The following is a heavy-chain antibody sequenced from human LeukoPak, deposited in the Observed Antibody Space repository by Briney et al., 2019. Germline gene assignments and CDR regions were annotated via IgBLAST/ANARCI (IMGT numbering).Heavy chain of an antibody. CDR2: AYYSGST. V-gene: IGHV4-59*01. CDR3: ASRSGRNYYGMDV. J-gene: IGHJ6*02. D-gene: IGHD3-10*01. CDR1: GGSISSYY. Sequence: PSETLSLTCTVSGGSISSYYWNWIRQPPRKALEWLGYAYYSGSTNYNPSLKTRLTISVDTSKAQFSLTLSSVTAADTAIYYCASRSGRNYYGMDVWGQGTTVIVSS.